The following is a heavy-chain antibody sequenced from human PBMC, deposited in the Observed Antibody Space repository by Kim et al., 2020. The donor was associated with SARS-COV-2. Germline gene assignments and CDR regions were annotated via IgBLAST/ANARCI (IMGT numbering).Heavy chain of an antibody. D-gene: IGHD3-10*01. V-gene: IGHV3-30*02. CDR2: SNK. CDR3: ANGPARITI. J-gene: IGHJ4*02. Sequence: SNKYYADSVKGRFTISRDNSKNTLFLQMNSLRAEDTAVYYCANGPARITIWGQGTLVTVSS.